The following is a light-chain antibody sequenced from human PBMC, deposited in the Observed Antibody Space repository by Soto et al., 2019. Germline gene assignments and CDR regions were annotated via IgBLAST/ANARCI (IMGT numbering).Light chain of an antibody. Sequence: EIVMTQSPATLSVSPGERATLSCRASQSVSSNLAWYQQQPGQAPRLLIYGASTRATGIPARFSVCGSGTEFTLTISSLQSEDFAVYYCQQYNNWPYTFGQGTKLEIK. J-gene: IGKJ2*01. V-gene: IGKV3-15*01. CDR3: QQYNNWPYT. CDR1: QSVSSN. CDR2: GAS.